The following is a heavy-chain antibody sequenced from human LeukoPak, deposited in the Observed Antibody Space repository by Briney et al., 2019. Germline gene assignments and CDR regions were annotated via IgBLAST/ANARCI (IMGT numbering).Heavy chain of an antibody. Sequence: SETLSLTCTVSGGSISSGDYYWSWIRQPPGKGLEWIGYIYYSGSTYYNPSLKSRVTISVDTSKNQFSLKLSSVTAADTAVYYCARHGVIVVVPAANRDNWFDPWGQGTLVTVSS. CDR1: GGSISSGDYY. J-gene: IGHJ5*02. D-gene: IGHD2-2*01. CDR2: IYYSGST. V-gene: IGHV4-30-4*08. CDR3: ARHGVIVVVPAANRDNWFDP.